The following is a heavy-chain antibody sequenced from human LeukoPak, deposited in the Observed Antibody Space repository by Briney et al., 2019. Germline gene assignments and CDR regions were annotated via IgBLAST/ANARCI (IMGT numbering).Heavy chain of an antibody. D-gene: IGHD3-22*01. Sequence: SETLSLTCTVSGGSISSSSYYWGWIRQPPGKGLEWIGSIYYSGSTYYNPSLKSRVTISVDTSKNQFSLKLSSVTAADTAVYYCATINDSSGYRNYRFDYWGQGILVTVSS. V-gene: IGHV4-39*01. CDR3: ATINDSSGYRNYRFDY. J-gene: IGHJ4*02. CDR2: IYYSGST. CDR1: GGSISSSSYY.